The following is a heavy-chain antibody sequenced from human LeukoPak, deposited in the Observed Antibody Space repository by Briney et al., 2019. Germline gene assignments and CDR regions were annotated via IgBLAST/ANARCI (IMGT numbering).Heavy chain of an antibody. V-gene: IGHV3-23*01. CDR2: ISDSGGST. D-gene: IGHD6-13*01. Sequence: PGGSLRLSCAASGFTFSNYVMSWVRQAPGKGLEWVSAISDSGGSTYYADSVKGRFTISRDNSKNTLHLQMNSLRAEDTAVYYCAKGQLDPNWFDPWGQGTLVTVSS. J-gene: IGHJ5*02. CDR1: GFTFSNYV. CDR3: AKGQLDPNWFDP.